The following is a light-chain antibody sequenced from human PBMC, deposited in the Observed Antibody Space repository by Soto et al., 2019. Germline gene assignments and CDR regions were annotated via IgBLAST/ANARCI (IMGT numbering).Light chain of an antibody. CDR1: QSVSSY. J-gene: IGKJ5*01. CDR2: DAS. V-gene: IGKV3-11*01. Sequence: EIVLTQSPAPLSLSPGERATLSCRASQSVSSYLAWYQQKPGQAPRLLIYDASNRATGIPARFSGSGSGTDFTLTISSLEPEDFAVYYCQQRSNWPTFGQGTRLEIK. CDR3: QQRSNWPT.